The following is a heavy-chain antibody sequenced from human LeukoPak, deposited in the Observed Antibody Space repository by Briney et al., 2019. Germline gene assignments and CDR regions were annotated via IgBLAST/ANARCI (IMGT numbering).Heavy chain of an antibody. Sequence: SETLSLTCTVSGGSINSYYWSWIRQPPGKGLEWIGYIYYSGSTNYNPSLKSRVTISVDTSKNQFSLKLSSVTAADTAVYYCARGYSYGSDYYFDYWGQGTLVTVSS. V-gene: IGHV4-59*01. D-gene: IGHD5-18*01. CDR3: ARGYSYGSDYYFDY. CDR2: IYYSGST. J-gene: IGHJ4*02. CDR1: GGSINSYY.